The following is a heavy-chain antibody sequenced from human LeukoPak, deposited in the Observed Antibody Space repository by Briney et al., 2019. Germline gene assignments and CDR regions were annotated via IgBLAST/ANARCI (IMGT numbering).Heavy chain of an antibody. CDR2: ISPMFGKA. V-gene: IGHV1-69*06. J-gene: IGHJ4*02. D-gene: IGHD2-2*02. CDR3: ARDLRCSSTSCYTDGDGY. Sequence: XCKASGGTFRSYAMSGVGQAPGKGVEGMGGISPMFGKANYEKKFKGRVTITGDKSTSTAYMEMSRQRAEDTAVYYCARDLRCSSTSCYTDGDGYWGQGTLVTVSS. CDR1: GGTFRSYA.